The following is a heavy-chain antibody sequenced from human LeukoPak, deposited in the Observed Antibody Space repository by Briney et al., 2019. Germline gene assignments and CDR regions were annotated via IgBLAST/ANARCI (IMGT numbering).Heavy chain of an antibody. Sequence: GASVKVSCKASGYTFTGYYMHWVRQAPGQGLEWMGWINPNSGGTNYAQKFQGRVTMTRDTSISTAYMELSRLRSDDTAVYYCARSLAGTPFNLDPWGQGTLVTVSS. CDR3: ARSLAGTPFNLDP. CDR1: GYTFTGYY. V-gene: IGHV1-2*02. CDR2: INPNSGGT. D-gene: IGHD6-19*01. J-gene: IGHJ5*02.